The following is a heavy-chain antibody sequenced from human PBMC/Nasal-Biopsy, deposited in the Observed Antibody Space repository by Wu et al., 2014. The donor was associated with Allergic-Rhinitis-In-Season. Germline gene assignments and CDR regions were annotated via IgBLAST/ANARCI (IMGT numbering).Heavy chain of an antibody. V-gene: IGHV2-5*02. CDR2: VYWDDDK. J-gene: IGHJ3*02. D-gene: IGHD3-10*01. CDR1: GFSLTLSGEG. Sequence: LVKPTQSLTLTCTFSGFSLTLSGEGVGWIRQPPGRPWNWLALVYWDDDKRYSPSLKNRLTVTKDTSKNQVVLTMTDMDPVDTATYYCAFYRGYHLGSPDAYEMWGQGTVVTVSS. CDR3: AFYRGYHLGSPDAYEM.